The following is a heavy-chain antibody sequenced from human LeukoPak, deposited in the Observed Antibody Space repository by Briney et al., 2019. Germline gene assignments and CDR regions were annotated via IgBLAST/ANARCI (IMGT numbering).Heavy chain of an antibody. CDR2: IGHDGADK. D-gene: IGHD3-22*01. CDR3: ARNSDYYDYSPQSV. V-gene: IGHV3-30*04. J-gene: IGHJ4*02. CDR1: GFTFSHYA. Sequence: GGSLRLSCAASGFTFSHYALHWVRQAPGKGLEWVALIGHDGADKYYADSVKGRFLISRDNSKNMLFLQMNSLIIEDTAVYYCARNSDYYDYSPQSVWGQGTLVTVS.